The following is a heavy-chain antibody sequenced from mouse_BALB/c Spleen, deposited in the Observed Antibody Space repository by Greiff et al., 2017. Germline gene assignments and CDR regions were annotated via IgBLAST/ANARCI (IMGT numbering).Heavy chain of an antibody. CDR1: GFTFSSYW. Sequence: EVKLVESGGGLVQPGGSMKLSCVASGFTFSSYWMSWVRQSPEKGLEWVAEIRLKSDNYATHYAESVKGKFTISRDDSKSRLYLQMNSLRAEDTGIYYCSNYGMDYWGQGTSVTVSS. J-gene: IGHJ4*01. V-gene: IGHV6-6*02. CDR2: IRLKSDNYAT. CDR3: SNYGMDY.